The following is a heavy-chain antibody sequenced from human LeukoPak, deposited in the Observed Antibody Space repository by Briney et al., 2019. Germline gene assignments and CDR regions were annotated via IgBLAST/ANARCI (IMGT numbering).Heavy chain of an antibody. CDR3: AKASAVRGYYYYGMDV. Sequence: GSLRLSCAASGFTFSSYAMNWVRQAPGKGLEWVSGISDSGGITYYADSVKGRFTISRDNSKNTMYLLMNSLRVEDTAVYYCAKASAVRGYYYYGMDVWGQGTTVTVSS. V-gene: IGHV3-23*01. D-gene: IGHD3-10*02. CDR1: GFTFSSYA. J-gene: IGHJ6*02. CDR2: ISDSGGIT.